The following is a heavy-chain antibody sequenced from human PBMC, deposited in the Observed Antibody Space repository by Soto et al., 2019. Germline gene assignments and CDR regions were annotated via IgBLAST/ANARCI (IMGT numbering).Heavy chain of an antibody. Sequence: PLETLSLTCTVSGGSISSYYWSWIRQPPGKGLEWIGYIYYSGSTNYNPSLKSRVTISVDTSKNQFSLKLSSVTAADTAVYHCASAPYGDLYYFDYWGQGTLVTVSS. CDR2: IYYSGST. CDR1: GGSISSYY. V-gene: IGHV4-59*08. CDR3: ASAPYGDLYYFDY. J-gene: IGHJ4*02. D-gene: IGHD4-17*01.